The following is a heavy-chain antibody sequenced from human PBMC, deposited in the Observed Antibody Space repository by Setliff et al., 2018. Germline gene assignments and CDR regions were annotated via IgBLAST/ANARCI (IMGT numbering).Heavy chain of an antibody. V-gene: IGHV3-74*03. CDR1: GFTFSNYW. D-gene: IGHD7-27*01. J-gene: IGHJ4*02. CDR2: VNSGSTT. CDR3: TTLLGIPSSHFGY. Sequence: GSLRLSCAASGFTFSNYWMHWVRQVPGKGLVWVSRVNSGSTTTYADSVKGRFTISRDNAKNTLYLQMNSLRAEDTAVYYCTTLLGIPSSHFGYWGQGMLVTVSS.